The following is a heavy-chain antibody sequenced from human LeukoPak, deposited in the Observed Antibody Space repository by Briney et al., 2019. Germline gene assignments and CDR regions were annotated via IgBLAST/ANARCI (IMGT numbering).Heavy chain of an antibody. CDR2: IYYSGST. Sequence: SETLSLTCTVSGGSISSSTYYWGWIRQPPGKELEWIGSIYYSGSTYSNPSLKSRVAISVDTSKNQFSLRLSSVTAADTAVYYCARENYYDSCGYLYWGQGTLVTVSS. J-gene: IGHJ4*02. CDR1: GGSISSSTYY. D-gene: IGHD3-22*01. CDR3: ARENYYDSCGYLY. V-gene: IGHV4-39*07.